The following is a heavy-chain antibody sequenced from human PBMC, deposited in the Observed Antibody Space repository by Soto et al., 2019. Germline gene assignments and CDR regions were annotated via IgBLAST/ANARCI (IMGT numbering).Heavy chain of an antibody. CDR1: GFSFSNYN. CDR3: ARDFGHGYYLDY. CDR2: ITDSSDTV. Sequence: XASLRLSCVASGFSFSNYNMNWVRQAPGKGLEWVSYITDSSDTVHYADSVRGRFTISRDNAESSLYLQMNSLRDEDTAVYFCARDFGHGYYLDYWGRGTLVTVSS. J-gene: IGHJ4*02. V-gene: IGHV3-48*02. D-gene: IGHD3-3*01.